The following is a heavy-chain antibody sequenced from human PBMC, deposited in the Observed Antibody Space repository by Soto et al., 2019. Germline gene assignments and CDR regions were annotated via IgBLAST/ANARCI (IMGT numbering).Heavy chain of an antibody. Sequence: QVQLQQWGAGLLKPSETLSLTCAVNGGSFNDYYWAWIRQPPGKGLEWIGEIYHSGNTYYNPSLESRVIMSVETSKKQFSLRLNSVTAADTAMYYCARVRRRFNRESWSYWYNGMDVWGQGTTVTVS. V-gene: IGHV4-34*02. CDR1: GGSFNDYY. CDR2: IYHSGNT. CDR3: ARVRRRFNRESWSYWYNGMDV. J-gene: IGHJ6*02. D-gene: IGHD3-16*01.